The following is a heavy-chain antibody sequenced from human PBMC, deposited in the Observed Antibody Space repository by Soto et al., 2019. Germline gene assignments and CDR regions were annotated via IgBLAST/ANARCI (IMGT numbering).Heavy chain of an antibody. D-gene: IGHD1-1*01. CDR2: IYWDDDK. CDR1: GFLLSTSGVG. V-gene: IGHV2-5*02. Sequence: QITLKESGPTRVKPTQTVTLTCTFSGFLLSTSGVGVGWIRQPPGKALERLALIYWDDDKRYSPSLKSRLTITKDTSKNQVVLTMTNMDPVDTATYYCAHRAGLQGNWNGGYFDFWGQGALVTVSS. CDR3: AHRAGLQGNWNGGYFDF. J-gene: IGHJ4*02.